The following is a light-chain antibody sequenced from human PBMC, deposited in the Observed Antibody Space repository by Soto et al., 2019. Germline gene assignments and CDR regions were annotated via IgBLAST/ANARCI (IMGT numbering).Light chain of an antibody. CDR1: SSDVGGYNY. V-gene: IGLV2-11*01. J-gene: IGLJ1*01. CDR2: DVS. Sequence: QSALTQPRSVSGSPGQSVTISCTGTSSDVGGYNYVSWYQQHPGKAPNVMIYDVSERPSGVPDRFSGSKSGNTASLTISGLQAEDEADYYGCSYAGSTRYVFGNGTKLTVL. CDR3: CSYAGSTRYV.